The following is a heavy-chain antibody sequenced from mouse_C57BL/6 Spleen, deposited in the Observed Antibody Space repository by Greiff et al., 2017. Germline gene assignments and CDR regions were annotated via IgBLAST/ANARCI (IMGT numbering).Heavy chain of an antibody. J-gene: IGHJ2*01. CDR2: IYPRDGST. D-gene: IGHD3-2*02. CDR3: SRGAQATFDY. V-gene: IGHV1-85*01. Sequence: QVQLQQSGPELVKPGASVKLSCKASGYTFTRYDIHWVKQRPGQGLEWIGWIYPRDGSTKYNEKFKGKATLTVDTSSSTAYMELHSLTSADSAVYFYSRGAQATFDYWGQGTTLTVSS. CDR1: GYTFTRYD.